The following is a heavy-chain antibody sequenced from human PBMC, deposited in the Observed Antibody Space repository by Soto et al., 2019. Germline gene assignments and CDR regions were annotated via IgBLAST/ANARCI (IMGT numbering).Heavy chain of an antibody. CDR1: GYTFTSYA. V-gene: IGHV1-3*05. CDR3: ARERPQYYYDSSGMGYYGMDV. Sequence: QVQLVQSGAEEKKPGASVKVSCKASGYTFTSYAMHWVRQAPGQRLEWMGWINAGNGNTKYSQKFQGRVTITRDTSASTAYMELNSLRSEDTAVYYCARERPQYYYDSSGMGYYGMDVWGQGTTVTVSS. D-gene: IGHD3-22*01. J-gene: IGHJ6*02. CDR2: INAGNGNT.